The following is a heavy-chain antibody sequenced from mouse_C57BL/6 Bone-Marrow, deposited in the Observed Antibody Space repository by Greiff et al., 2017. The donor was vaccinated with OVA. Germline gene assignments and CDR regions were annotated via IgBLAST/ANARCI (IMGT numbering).Heavy chain of an antibody. CDR2: IDPENGDT. CDR3: TTRISLYYAMDY. Sequence: EVKLQESGAELVRPGASVKLSCTASGFNIKDDYMHWVKQRPEQGLEWIGWIDPENGDTEYASKFQGKATITADTSSNTAYLQLSSLTSEDTAVYYCTTRISLYYAMDYWGQGTSVTVSS. CDR1: GFNIKDDY. J-gene: IGHJ4*01. V-gene: IGHV14-4*01.